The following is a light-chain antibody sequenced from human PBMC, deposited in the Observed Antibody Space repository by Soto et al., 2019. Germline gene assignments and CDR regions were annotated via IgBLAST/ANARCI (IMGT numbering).Light chain of an antibody. CDR3: QEYSSTSGLT. V-gene: IGKV1-5*03. CDR2: QAS. Sequence: DIQVTQSPSTLSASVGDRVTITCRASQSISSWLAWYQQKPGKAPKLLIYQASILKSGVPSRFSGSGSGTDFTLTISSLQPDDFATYYCQEYSSTSGLTFGGGAKVEIK. J-gene: IGKJ4*01. CDR1: QSISSW.